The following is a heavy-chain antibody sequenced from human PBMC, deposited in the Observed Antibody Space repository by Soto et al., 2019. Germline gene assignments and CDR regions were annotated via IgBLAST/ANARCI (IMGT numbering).Heavy chain of an antibody. D-gene: IGHD3-22*01. CDR3: TPHQYDSSPYPWAYFDY. V-gene: IGHV3-23*01. Sequence: HPGGSLRLSCAASGFSFSSLAMSWVRQAPGKGLEWVSSISGRGVDTLYADSVKGRFTISRDNSRNTLYLQVNSLKTEDTAVYYCTPHQYDSSPYPWAYFDYWGQGALVTVSS. CDR2: ISGRGVDT. J-gene: IGHJ4*02. CDR1: GFSFSSLA.